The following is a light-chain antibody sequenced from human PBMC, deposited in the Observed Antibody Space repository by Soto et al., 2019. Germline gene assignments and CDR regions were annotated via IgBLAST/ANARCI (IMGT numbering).Light chain of an antibody. Sequence: QSVLAQPASVSGYPGQAITISCTGTSSDVGGYIYVSWYQQLPGKAPKLMIYEVSNRPSGVSNRFSGSKSGNTASLTISGLQAEDEADYYCSSYTSSSSRVFGTGTKVTVL. CDR1: SSDVGGYIY. CDR2: EVS. V-gene: IGLV2-14*01. CDR3: SSYTSSSSRV. J-gene: IGLJ1*01.